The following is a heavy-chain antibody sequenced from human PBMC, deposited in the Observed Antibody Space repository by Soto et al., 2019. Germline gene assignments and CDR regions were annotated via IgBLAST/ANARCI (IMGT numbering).Heavy chain of an antibody. CDR3: AKDQGGTVQLGRRAGYGAFDI. CDR1: GFTFRSYA. D-gene: IGHD1-1*01. CDR2: INGSGGST. V-gene: IGHV3-23*01. Sequence: GGSLRLSCAASGFTFRSYAMSWVRQATGKGLESLSAINGSGGSTYCAHSVKGGFIIYRDDSKNTLYLKMNRLRAEDTAVYYCAKDQGGTVQLGRRAGYGAFDIWGQGTMVTISS. J-gene: IGHJ3*02.